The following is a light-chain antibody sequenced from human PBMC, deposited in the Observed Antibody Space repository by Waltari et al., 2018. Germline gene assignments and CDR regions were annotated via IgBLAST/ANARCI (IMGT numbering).Light chain of an antibody. CDR1: SSDVGSYNL. CDR3: CSYAGSSTWV. Sequence: QSALTQPASVSGSPGQSITISCTGTSSDVGSYNLVSWYQQHPGKAPKLMIYAGSKRPSGVSNGFSGSKSGNTASLTISGLQAEDEADYYCCSYAGSSTWVFGGGTKLTVL. CDR2: AGS. V-gene: IGLV2-23*01. J-gene: IGLJ3*02.